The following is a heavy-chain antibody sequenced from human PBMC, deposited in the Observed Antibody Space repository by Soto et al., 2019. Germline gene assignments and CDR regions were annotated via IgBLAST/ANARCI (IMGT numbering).Heavy chain of an antibody. CDR3: VDMRGQWLPRD. CDR2: IYHTGTA. CDR1: GDSIGGSDYY. D-gene: IGHD6-19*01. V-gene: IGHV4-39*01. Sequence: SETLSLTCTVSGDSIGGSDYYWAWIRQPPGKGLEWIGTIYHTGTAYYNPSLKSRVILSVDTSKNQFSLNLFSASATDTATYYCVDMRGQWLPRDWGQGILVTVS. J-gene: IGHJ4*02.